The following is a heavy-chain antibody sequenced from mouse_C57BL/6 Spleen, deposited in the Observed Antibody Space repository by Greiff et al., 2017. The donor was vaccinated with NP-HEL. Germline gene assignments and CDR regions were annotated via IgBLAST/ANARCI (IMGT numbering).Heavy chain of an antibody. D-gene: IGHD4-1*01. CDR1: GFTFTDYY. CDR3: ARSPLTGTGAWFAY. CDR2: IRNKANGYTT. V-gene: IGHV7-3*01. Sequence: EVQVVESGGGLVQPGGSLSLSCAASGFTFTDYYMSWVRQPPGKALEWLGFIRNKANGYTTEYSASVKGRFTISRDNSQSILYLQMNALRAEDSATYYCARSPLTGTGAWFAYWGQGTLVTVSA. J-gene: IGHJ3*01.